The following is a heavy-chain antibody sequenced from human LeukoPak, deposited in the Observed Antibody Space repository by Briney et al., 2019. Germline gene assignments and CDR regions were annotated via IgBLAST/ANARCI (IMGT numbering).Heavy chain of an antibody. V-gene: IGHV3-7*01. CDR1: GFTFNNYW. CDR3: TRVPYGDYWSSDY. CDR2: IKHDEIEK. D-gene: IGHD4-17*01. J-gene: IGHJ4*02. Sequence: GGSLRLSCAASGFTFNNYWMSWVRQAPGKGLEWVANIKHDEIEKYYVDSAKGRFTISRDNAKNSLFLQMNSLRVEDTAIYYCTRVPYGDYWSSDYWGQGTLVTVSS.